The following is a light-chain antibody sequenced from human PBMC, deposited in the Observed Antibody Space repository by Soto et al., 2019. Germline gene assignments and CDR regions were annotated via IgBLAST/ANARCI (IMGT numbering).Light chain of an antibody. CDR3: LQDYNYPFT. V-gene: IGKV1-6*01. CDR1: QDIRKD. CDR2: GAS. Sequence: AIQMTQSPSSLSAWVGDRVPITCRASQDIRKDLAWYQQKPGNAPQILIYGASTLQTGVASRFSGSGSATAFTLTISSLQPEDSAAYYCLQDYNYPFTFGQGTKVDIK. J-gene: IGKJ2*01.